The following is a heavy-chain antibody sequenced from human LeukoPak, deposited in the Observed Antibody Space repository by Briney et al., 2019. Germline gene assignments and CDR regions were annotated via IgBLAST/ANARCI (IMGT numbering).Heavy chain of an antibody. J-gene: IGHJ4*02. CDR3: ASQKFLEWLLLDY. D-gene: IGHD3-3*01. CDR1: GGTLSSYA. Sequence: ASVKVSCKASGGTLSSYAISWVRQAPGQGLEWMGGIIPIFGTANYAQKFQGRVTITADESTSTAYMELSSLRSEDTAVYYCASQKFLEWLLLDYWGQGTLVTVSS. V-gene: IGHV1-69*01. CDR2: IIPIFGTA.